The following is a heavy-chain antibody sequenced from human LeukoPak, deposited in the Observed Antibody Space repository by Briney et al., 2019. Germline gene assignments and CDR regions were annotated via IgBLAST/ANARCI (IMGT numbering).Heavy chain of an antibody. Sequence: SETLSLTCTVSGGSISSSSYYWGWIRQPPGKGLEWIGNIYYSGSTYYNPSLKSRVTISVDTSKNQFSLKLSSVTAADTAVYYCARHVTIFGVVILNYYMDVWGKGTTVTVPS. CDR1: GGSISSSSYY. CDR3: ARHVTIFGVVILNYYMDV. V-gene: IGHV4-39*01. J-gene: IGHJ6*03. D-gene: IGHD3-3*01. CDR2: IYYSGST.